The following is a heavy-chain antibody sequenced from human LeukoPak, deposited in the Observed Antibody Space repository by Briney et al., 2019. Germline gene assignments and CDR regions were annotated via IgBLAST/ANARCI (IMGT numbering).Heavy chain of an antibody. CDR3: ARLSDYDVDTSHYMDV. CDR1: GASISGYL. J-gene: IGHJ6*03. Sequence: SETLSLTCTVSGASISGYLWTWIRQPQGKELEGFAYVYDNGDTNYHPSFTGRVSISVDVSKNQFSLKLTSVLAADTADYFCARLSDYDVDTSHYMDVWGKGTTVTVSS. D-gene: IGHD3-22*01. V-gene: IGHV4-59*01. CDR2: VYDNGDT.